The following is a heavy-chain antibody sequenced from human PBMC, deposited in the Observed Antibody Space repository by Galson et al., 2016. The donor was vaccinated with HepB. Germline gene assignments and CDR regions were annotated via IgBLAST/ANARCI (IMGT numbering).Heavy chain of an antibody. D-gene: IGHD6-19*01. J-gene: IGHJ4*02. CDR3: ARDLDYTSAWYELRKEGDNYGIDV. V-gene: IGHV1-69*06. CDR1: GDSFTNYA. CDR2: IIPLFGSA. Sequence: SVKVSCKASGDSFTNYAIIWVRQDPGQGLEWMGGIIPLFGSANYAQKFRGRVTTTADKSTSTVYMELNSLRYEDTAIYYCARDLDYTSAWYELRKEGDNYGIDVWGQGTLVTVSS.